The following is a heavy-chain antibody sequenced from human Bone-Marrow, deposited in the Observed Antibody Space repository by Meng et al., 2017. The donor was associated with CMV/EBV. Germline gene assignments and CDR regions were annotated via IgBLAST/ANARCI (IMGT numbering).Heavy chain of an antibody. V-gene: IGHV4-59*01. CDR3: AREPTRSGPIDY. D-gene: IGHD3-3*01. CDR2: IYYSGST. Sequence: QVQLQESGPGLVKPSETLSLTCTVSGGSISSYYWSWIRQPPGKGLEWIAYIYYSGSTNYNPSLKSRVTISVDTSKNQFSLKLSSVTAADTAVYYCAREPTRSGPIDYWGQGTLVTVSS. J-gene: IGHJ4*02. CDR1: GGSISSYY.